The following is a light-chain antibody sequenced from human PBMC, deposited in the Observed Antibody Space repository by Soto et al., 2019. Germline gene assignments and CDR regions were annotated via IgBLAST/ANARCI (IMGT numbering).Light chain of an antibody. J-gene: IGLJ2*01. CDR3: CSYAGTYVV. Sequence: QSALTQPRSVSGSPGQSVTISCTGTSSDVGGYNYVSWYQQHPGKAPKLMIYDVSKRRSGVPDRFSGSKSGNTASLTISGLQAEDEADYYCCSYAGTYVVFGGGTKLSV. CDR2: DVS. CDR1: SSDVGGYNY. V-gene: IGLV2-11*01.